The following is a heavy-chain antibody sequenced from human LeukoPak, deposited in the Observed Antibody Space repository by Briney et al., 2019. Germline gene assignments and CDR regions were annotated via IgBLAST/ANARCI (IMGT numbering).Heavy chain of an antibody. V-gene: IGHV3-74*01. D-gene: IGHD3-10*01. CDR1: GFTFSSYW. CDR3: ARGAHYGSGSEFDY. CDR2: INSDGSST. Sequence: GGSLRLSCAASGFTFSSYWMHWVRQAPGKGLVWVSRINSDGSSTSYADSVKGRFTISRDNAKNTLYLQMNSLRAEDTAVYYRARGAHYGSGSEFDYWGQGTLVTVSS. J-gene: IGHJ4*02.